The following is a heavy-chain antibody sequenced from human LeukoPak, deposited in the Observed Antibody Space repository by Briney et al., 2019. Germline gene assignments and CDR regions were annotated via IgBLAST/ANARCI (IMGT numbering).Heavy chain of an antibody. CDR3: ARESNEYYYDSSGYPWFDT. CDR2: INWNGGST. CDR1: GFTFDDYG. V-gene: IGHV3-20*04. Sequence: PGGSLRLSCAASGFTFDDYGMSWVRQAPGKGLEWVSGINWNGGSTGYADSVKGRFTISIDNAKNSLYLQMKSLRAEDTALYYCARESNEYYYDSSGYPWFDTWGQGTLVTVSS. D-gene: IGHD3-22*01. J-gene: IGHJ5*02.